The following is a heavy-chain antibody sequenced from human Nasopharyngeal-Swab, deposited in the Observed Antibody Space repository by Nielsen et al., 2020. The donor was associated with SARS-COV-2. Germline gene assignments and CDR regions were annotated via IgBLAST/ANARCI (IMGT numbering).Heavy chain of an antibody. D-gene: IGHD2-21*01. J-gene: IGHJ5*02. Sequence: GGSLRLSCVASGFTFSRYWMHWVRQVPGKGLVWVSRIDTDGSTTDHADSVKGRFTISRGNAKNTLYLQMNNLRAEDTALYYCARDVAGADSAWGQGTLVTVSS. CDR2: IDTDGSTT. CDR3: ARDVAGADSA. CDR1: GFTFSRYW. V-gene: IGHV3-74*01.